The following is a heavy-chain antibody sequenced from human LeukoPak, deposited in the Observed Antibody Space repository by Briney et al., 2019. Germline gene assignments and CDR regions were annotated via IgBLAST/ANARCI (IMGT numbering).Heavy chain of an antibody. CDR2: IRGDSTET. Sequence: PGGSLRLSCEGSGFTFSSYSMIWVRQASGKGLEWVSSIRGDSTETRHADSLMGRFTISRDNAKKSLYLQMNSLRAEDTAVYYCARGHFGVVLDYWGQGTLVTVSS. J-gene: IGHJ4*02. V-gene: IGHV3-21*01. CDR1: GFTFSSYS. D-gene: IGHD3-3*01. CDR3: ARGHFGVVLDY.